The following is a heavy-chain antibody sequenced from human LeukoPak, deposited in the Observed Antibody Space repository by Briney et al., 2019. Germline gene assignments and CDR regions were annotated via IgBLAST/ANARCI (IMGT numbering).Heavy chain of an antibody. Sequence: GGSLRLSCAASGFTFDGYAMHWVRQAPGKGLEWVSLISWDGGSTYYADSVKGRFTISRDNSKNSLYLQMNSLRAEDTALYYCAKDKGFLEWLSYFDYWGQGTLVTVSS. J-gene: IGHJ4*02. CDR2: ISWDGGST. CDR1: GFTFDGYA. D-gene: IGHD3-3*01. CDR3: AKDKGFLEWLSYFDY. V-gene: IGHV3-43D*03.